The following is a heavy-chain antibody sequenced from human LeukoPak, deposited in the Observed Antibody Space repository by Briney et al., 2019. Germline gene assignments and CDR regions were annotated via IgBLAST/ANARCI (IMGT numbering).Heavy chain of an antibody. V-gene: IGHV3-7*01. J-gene: IGHJ4*02. CDR1: GFTLRSYW. D-gene: IGHD6-6*01. CDR3: ARINSSSSPHFDY. CDR2: INQDGSEK. Sequence: PGGSLRLSCAASGFTLRSYWMSWVRQAPGKGLDGVANINQDGSEKSYVDSVKRRFTISRDNAKNSLFLQMNSLRAEDTAVYYCARINSSSSPHFDYWGQGTLVTVSS.